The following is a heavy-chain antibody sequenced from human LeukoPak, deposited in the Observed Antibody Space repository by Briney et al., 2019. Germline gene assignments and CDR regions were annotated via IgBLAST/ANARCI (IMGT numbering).Heavy chain of an antibody. CDR2: INAGNGNT. V-gene: IGHV1-3*01. CDR3: VRGVYHFDY. J-gene: IGHJ4*02. CDR1: GYTFTSYA. Sequence: GASVKVPCKASGYTFTSYAMHWVRQAPGQRLEWMGWINAGNGNTKYSQKFQGRVTITRDTSASTAYMELSSLRAGDTAIYYCVRGVYHFDYWGQGSLVTVSS.